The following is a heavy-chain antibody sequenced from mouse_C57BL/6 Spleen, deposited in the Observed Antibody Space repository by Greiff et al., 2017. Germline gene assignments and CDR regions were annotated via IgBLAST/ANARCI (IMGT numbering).Heavy chain of an antibody. Sequence: VQLQQSGPELVKPGASVKISCKASGYAFSSSWMNWVKQRPGKGLEWIGGIYPGDGDTNYNGKFKGKATLTADTSSSTAYMQLSSLTSEDSAVYFCARGPSTMITTGFAYWGQGTLVTVSA. V-gene: IGHV1-82*01. D-gene: IGHD2-4*01. CDR3: ARGPSTMITTGFAY. CDR1: GYAFSSSW. CDR2: IYPGDGDT. J-gene: IGHJ3*01.